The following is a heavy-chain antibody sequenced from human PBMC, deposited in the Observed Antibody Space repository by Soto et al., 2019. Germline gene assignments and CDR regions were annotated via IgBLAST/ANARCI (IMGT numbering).Heavy chain of an antibody. CDR2: FIPMFNRP. CDR3: ARGQFHHVSNYYYALDV. Sequence: QVQLVQSGAEVKKPGSSVKVSCKASGGTFSSYAISWVRQAPGQGLEWMGGFIPMFNRPHSARKFQGRVTITADESTSTAYMELSSLRSEDTAVYYCARGQFHHVSNYYYALDVWGQGTKVTVSS. CDR1: GGTFSSYA. J-gene: IGHJ6*02. V-gene: IGHV1-69*01.